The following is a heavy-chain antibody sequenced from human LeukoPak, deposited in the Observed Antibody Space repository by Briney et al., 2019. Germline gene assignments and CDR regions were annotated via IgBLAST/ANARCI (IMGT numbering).Heavy chain of an antibody. D-gene: IGHD3-10*01. CDR1: GGTFSSYA. CDR3: ARDGFGDMEPSYYYHGMDV. J-gene: IGHJ6*04. Sequence: GASVKVSCKASGGTFSSYAINWVRQAPGQGLEWMGGIIPIFGTANYAQKFQGRVTITADKSTSTAYMELSSLRSEDTAVYYCARDGFGDMEPSYYYHGMDVWGKGTTVTVSS. V-gene: IGHV1-69*06. CDR2: IIPIFGTA.